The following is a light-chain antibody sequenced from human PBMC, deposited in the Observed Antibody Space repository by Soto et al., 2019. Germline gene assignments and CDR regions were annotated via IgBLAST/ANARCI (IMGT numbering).Light chain of an antibody. CDR3: QQYDDWLRLT. Sequence: EIGMTPSPATLSVSPGGRATLSCRASQSVNIYLAWYQQKPGQAPRLLIFGASYRATGIPARFSGSGSGTEFNLTISSLQSEDFAVYFCQQYDDWLRLTFGGGTKVDIK. J-gene: IGKJ4*01. V-gene: IGKV3D-15*01. CDR2: GAS. CDR1: QSVNIY.